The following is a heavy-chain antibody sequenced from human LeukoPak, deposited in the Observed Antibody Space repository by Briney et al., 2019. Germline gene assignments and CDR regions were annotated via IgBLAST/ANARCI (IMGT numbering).Heavy chain of an antibody. Sequence: GGSLRLSCAASGFTFSGFAMTWVRQAPGKGLEWVSSIGSDYKTHYSESVKGRFAISRDNSKNTLYLQMNSLRAEDTAVYYCARHSGYALYYFDCWGQGTLVTVSS. J-gene: IGHJ4*02. D-gene: IGHD5-12*01. CDR3: ARHSGYALYYFDC. CDR1: GFTFSGFA. V-gene: IGHV3-23*01. CDR2: IGSDYKT.